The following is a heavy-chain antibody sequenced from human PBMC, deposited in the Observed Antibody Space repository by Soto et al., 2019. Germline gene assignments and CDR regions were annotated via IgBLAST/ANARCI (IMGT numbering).Heavy chain of an antibody. J-gene: IGHJ4*02. D-gene: IGHD4-4*01. V-gene: IGHV4-38-2*01. Sequence: SETLSLTCAVSGFSISSGYYWGWIRQPPGKGLEWIGNIYLSGNTYYNPSLKNRVTISVDTSKNQFSLKLNSVTAADTAVYYCASAGYSNYFDYWGQGTLATVSS. CDR3: ASAGYSNYFDY. CDR1: GFSISSGYY. CDR2: IYLSGNT.